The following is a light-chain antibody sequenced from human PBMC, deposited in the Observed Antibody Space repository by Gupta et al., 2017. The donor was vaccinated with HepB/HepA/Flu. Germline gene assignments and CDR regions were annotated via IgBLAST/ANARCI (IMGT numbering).Light chain of an antibody. CDR2: SNN. J-gene: IGLJ2*01. Sequence: QSVLTQPPLASGTPGQRVTISCSGSSSNIGTNTVNWYQQFPGTAPKLLIYSNNQRPSGVPDRFSGSQSGTSASLAISGLQSEDEADYYCAAWDDSLNGVVFGGGTKLTVL. CDR3: AAWDDSLNGVV. CDR1: SSNIGTNT. V-gene: IGLV1-44*01.